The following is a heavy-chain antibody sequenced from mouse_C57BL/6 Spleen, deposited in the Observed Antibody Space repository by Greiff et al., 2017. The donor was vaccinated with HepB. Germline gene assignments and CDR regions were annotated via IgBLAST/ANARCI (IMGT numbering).Heavy chain of an antibody. CDR2: ISSGSSTI. CDR3: ARSYYGSSPWFAY. CDR1: GFTFSDYG. D-gene: IGHD1-1*01. J-gene: IGHJ3*01. V-gene: IGHV5-17*01. Sequence: EVNVVESGGGLVKPGGSLKLSCAASGFTFSDYGMHWVRQAPEKGLEWVAYISSGSSTIYYADTVKGRFTISRDNAKNTLFLQMTSLRSEDTAMYYCARSYYGSSPWFAYWGQGTLVTVSA.